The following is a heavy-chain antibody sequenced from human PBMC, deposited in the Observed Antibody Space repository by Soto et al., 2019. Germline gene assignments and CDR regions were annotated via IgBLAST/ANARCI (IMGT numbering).Heavy chain of an antibody. CDR2: IYHSGNT. CDR3: ARAFGGYTSGYEEYYFDS. J-gene: IGHJ4*02. CDR1: GGSIISGGYS. V-gene: IGHV4-30-2*01. Sequence: SETLSLTCDVSGGSIISGGYSWSWIRQPPGKGLEWMGYIYHSGNTHYNPSLMSRATISVDRSKNQFSLSLSSVTAADTAFYYCARAFGGYTSGYEEYYFDSWGQGILVTVSS. D-gene: IGHD5-18*01.